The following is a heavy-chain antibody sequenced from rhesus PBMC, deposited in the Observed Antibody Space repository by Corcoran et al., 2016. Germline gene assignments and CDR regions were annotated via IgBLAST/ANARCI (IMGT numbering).Heavy chain of an antibody. Sequence: QVQLQESGPGLVKPSETLSLTCAVSGGSISSGYYYWSWIRQPPGKGLEWIGYIPYSGSTSYNLSLKSRVTISKDTTKNQFSRKLSSVTAAETAVYYCARETMAAAATFDYWGQGVLVTVSS. D-gene: IGHD6-25*01. CDR2: IPYSGST. J-gene: IGHJ4*01. CDR3: ARETMAAAATFDY. V-gene: IGHV4-122*02. CDR1: GGSISSGYYY.